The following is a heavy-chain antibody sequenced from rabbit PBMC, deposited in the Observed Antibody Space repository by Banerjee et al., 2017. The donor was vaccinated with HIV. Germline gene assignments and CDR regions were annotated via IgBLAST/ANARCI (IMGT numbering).Heavy chain of an antibody. J-gene: IGHJ6*01. V-gene: IGHV1S40*01. CDR2: IYAGSSDNS. CDR1: GFSFSSSYY. Sequence: QSLEESGGDLVKPGASLTLTCTASGFSFSSSYYMCWVRQAPGKGLEWIACIYAGSSDNSYYASWAKGRFTISSTSSTTVTLQMTSLTAADTATYFCARGDGAYAGYDVVTHGMDLWGPGTLVTVS. D-gene: IGHD7-1*01. CDR3: ARGDGAYAGYDVVTHGMDL.